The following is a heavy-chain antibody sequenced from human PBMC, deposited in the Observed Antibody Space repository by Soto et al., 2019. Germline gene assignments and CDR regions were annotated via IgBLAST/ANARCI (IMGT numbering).Heavy chain of an antibody. J-gene: IGHJ4*02. Sequence: PGESLKISCKGSGYTFSSYWIAWVRQMPGKGLEWMGIIYPGDSDTRYRPSFQGQVTISVDKSISTAYLQWTNLKASDTAMYYCARQDGAATYYFDYWGQGTLVTASS. D-gene: IGHD1-26*01. CDR3: ARQDGAATYYFDY. CDR2: IYPGDSDT. V-gene: IGHV5-51*01. CDR1: GYTFSSYW.